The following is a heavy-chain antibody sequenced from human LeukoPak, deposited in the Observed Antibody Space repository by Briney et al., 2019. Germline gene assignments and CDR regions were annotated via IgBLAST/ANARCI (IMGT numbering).Heavy chain of an antibody. D-gene: IGHD6-13*01. CDR1: GFTFSTYA. CDR3: ARSLAAAGLEDPIYYYGMDV. CDR2: IGTAGDT. J-gene: IGHJ6*02. Sequence: GGSLRLSCAASGFTFSTYAMHWVRQAPGKGLEWVSAIGTAGDTYYPGSVKGRFTISRENAKNSLYLQMNSLRAGDTAVYYCARSLAAAGLEDPIYYYGMDVWGQGTTVTVSS. V-gene: IGHV3-13*01.